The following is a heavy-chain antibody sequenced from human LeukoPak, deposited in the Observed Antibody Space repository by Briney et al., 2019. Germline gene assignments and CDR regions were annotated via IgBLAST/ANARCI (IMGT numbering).Heavy chain of an antibody. CDR3: ARDMARGLTNWFDP. CDR2: IYYSGST. V-gene: IGHV4-31*03. Sequence: SETLSLTCTVSGGSTSSGGYYWSWIRQHPGKGLEWIGYIYYSGSTYYNPSLKSRVTISVDTSKNQFSLKLSSVTAADTAVYYCARDMARGLTNWFDPWGQGTLVTVSS. J-gene: IGHJ5*02. D-gene: IGHD3-10*01. CDR1: GGSTSSGGYY.